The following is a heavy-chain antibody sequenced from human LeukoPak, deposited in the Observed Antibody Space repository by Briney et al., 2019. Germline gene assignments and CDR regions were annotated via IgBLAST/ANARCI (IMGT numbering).Heavy chain of an antibody. CDR3: AKGDYYDSTGYYFGGIDY. CDR2: MSDSGGST. D-gene: IGHD3-22*01. Sequence: GGSLKLSCAASGFTFSSYSIGWVRQAPWKGREWVSGMSDSGGSTYYVDSVKGRFTISRDNSKNTLYLQMNSLRAEDTAVYYCAKGDYYDSTGYYFGGIDYWGQGTLVTVSS. V-gene: IGHV3-23*01. CDR1: GFTFSSYS. J-gene: IGHJ4*02.